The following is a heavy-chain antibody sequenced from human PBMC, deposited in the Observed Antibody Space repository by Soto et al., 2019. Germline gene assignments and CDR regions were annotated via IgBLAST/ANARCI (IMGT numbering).Heavy chain of an antibody. CDR1: GFTFSSYA. V-gene: IGHV3-30-3*01. CDR3: ARPFQANYYDSSGYYLGGGFDY. CDR2: ISYDGSNK. Sequence: QVQLVESGGGVVQPGRSLRLSCAASGFTFSSYAMHWVRQAPGKGLEWVAVISYDGSNKYYADSVKGRFTISRDNSKNTLYLQMNSLRAEDTAVYYCARPFQANYYDSSGYYLGGGFDYWGQGTLVTVSS. J-gene: IGHJ4*02. D-gene: IGHD3-22*01.